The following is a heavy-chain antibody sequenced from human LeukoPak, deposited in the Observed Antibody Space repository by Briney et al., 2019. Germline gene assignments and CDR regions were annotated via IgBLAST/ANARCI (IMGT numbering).Heavy chain of an antibody. CDR2: ISPYTGNT. CDR3: ARDQYDSVWGSYRPYFDY. V-gene: IGHV1-18*04. J-gene: IGHJ4*02. Sequence: WASVKVSCKASGYTFTSYGTSWVRQAPGQGLEWMGSISPYTGNTKYAERFQDRVIMTTDTSTRTAYMELRSLRSDDTAVFYCARDQYDSVWGSYRPYFDYWGQGTLVTVSS. CDR1: GYTFTSYG. D-gene: IGHD3-16*02.